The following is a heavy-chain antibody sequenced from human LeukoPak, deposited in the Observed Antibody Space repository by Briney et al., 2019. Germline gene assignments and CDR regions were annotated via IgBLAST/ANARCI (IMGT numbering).Heavy chain of an antibody. Sequence: AGGSLRLSCAASGFTFSSYAMHWVRQAPGKGLEWVAGISYDGSNKYYADSVKGRFTISRDNSKNTLYLQMNSLRAEDTAVYYYASRNYGSGSYYSPLVLWGQGTLVTVSS. CDR2: ISYDGSNK. CDR3: ASRNYGSGSYYSPLVL. J-gene: IGHJ4*02. D-gene: IGHD3-10*01. V-gene: IGHV3-30*01. CDR1: GFTFSSYA.